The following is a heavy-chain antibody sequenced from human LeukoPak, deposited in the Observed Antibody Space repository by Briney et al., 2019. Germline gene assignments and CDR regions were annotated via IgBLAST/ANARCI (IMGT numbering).Heavy chain of an antibody. CDR1: GFTFSSYS. CDR2: ISSSSYI. J-gene: IGHJ4*02. CDR3: AKRYFLGYFDY. Sequence: GGSLRLSCAASGFTFSSYSMNWVRQAPGKGLEWVSSISSSSYIYYADSVKGRFTISRDNSKNTLYLQMNSLRAEDTAVYYCAKRYFLGYFDYWGQGTLVTVSS. V-gene: IGHV3-21*04. D-gene: IGHD3-9*01.